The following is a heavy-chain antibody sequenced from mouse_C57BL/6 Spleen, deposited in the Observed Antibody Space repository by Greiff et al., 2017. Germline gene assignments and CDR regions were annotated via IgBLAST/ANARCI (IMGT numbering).Heavy chain of an antibody. Sequence: QVQLQQPGAELVKPGASVTLSCKASGYTFTSYWMHWVKQRPGQGLEWIGMIHPNSGSTNYNEKFKSKGTLNVDKSSSTANKQLSSLTSEDSAVYDWARGRYDYDPLFDYWGQGTTLTVSS. CDR1: GYTFTSYW. J-gene: IGHJ2*01. CDR3: ARGRYDYDPLFDY. D-gene: IGHD2-4*01. CDR2: IHPNSGST. V-gene: IGHV1-64*01.